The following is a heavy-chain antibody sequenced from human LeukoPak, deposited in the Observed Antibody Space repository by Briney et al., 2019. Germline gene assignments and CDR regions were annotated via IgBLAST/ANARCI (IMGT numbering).Heavy chain of an antibody. J-gene: IGHJ5*02. CDR3: ARGPRYYYDSSGPSDHLCWFDP. CDR1: GGSFSGYY. CDR2: IYTSGST. D-gene: IGHD3-22*01. Sequence: SETLSLTCAVYGGSFSGYYWSWIRQPAGKGLEWIGRIYTSGSTNYNPSLKSRVTMSVDTSKNQFSLKLSSVTAADTAVYYCARGPRYYYDSSGPSDHLCWFDPWGQGTLVTVSS. V-gene: IGHV4-59*10.